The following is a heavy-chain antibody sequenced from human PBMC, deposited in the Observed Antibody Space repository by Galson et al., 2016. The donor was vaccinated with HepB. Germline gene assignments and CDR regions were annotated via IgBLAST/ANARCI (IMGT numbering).Heavy chain of an antibody. CDR1: GDSVSSNSAG. D-gene: IGHD7-27*01. Sequence: CAISGDSVSSNSAGWNWIGQSPSRGLEWLGRTFYRSNWQNDYAESVKSRITINPDTSKNQFSLQLNSVTPEDTAVYYCARSYLLGRGFGWWGQGTLVTVSS. CDR3: ARSYLLGRGFGW. V-gene: IGHV6-1*01. CDR2: TFYRSNWQN. J-gene: IGHJ4*02.